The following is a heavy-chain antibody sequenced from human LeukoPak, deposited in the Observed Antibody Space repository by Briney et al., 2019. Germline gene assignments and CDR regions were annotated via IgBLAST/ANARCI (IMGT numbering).Heavy chain of an antibody. V-gene: IGHV1-18*01. CDR2: ISAYNGNT. CDR3: ARVSWWELLFCYFDY. CDR1: GYTFTSYG. J-gene: IGHJ4*02. D-gene: IGHD1-26*01. Sequence: WASVKVSCKASGYTFTSYGISWVRQAPGQGLEWMGWISAYNGNTNYAQKLQGRVTMTTDTSTSTAYMELRSLRSDDTAVYYCARVSWWELLFCYFDYWGQGTLVTVSS.